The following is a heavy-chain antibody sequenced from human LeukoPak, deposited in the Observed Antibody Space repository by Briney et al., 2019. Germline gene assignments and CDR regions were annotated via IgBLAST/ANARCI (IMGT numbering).Heavy chain of an antibody. J-gene: IGHJ4*02. CDR2: INPNSGGT. V-gene: IGHV1-2*02. CDR3: ARAFFNSGFDY. CDR1: GYTFTGYY. D-gene: IGHD3-3*02. Sequence: ASVRVSCKASGYTFTGYYVHWLRQAPGKGLTWMGWINPNSGGTDYAQQYQGRITLTRDTSISTVYMELSSLTSDDSAVYFCARAFFNSGFDYWGQGTLVTVSS.